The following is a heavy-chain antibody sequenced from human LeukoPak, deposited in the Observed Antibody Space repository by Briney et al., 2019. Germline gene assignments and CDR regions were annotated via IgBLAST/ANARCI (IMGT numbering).Heavy chain of an antibody. V-gene: IGHV3-43*02. J-gene: IGHJ4*02. Sequence: GGSLRLSCAASGFTFEDYAMHWVRQAPGKGLEWVSLISGDGGSTYYADSVKDRFTISRDNSKNALYLQMNSLRTEDTALYYCAKDKATVIDYWGEGTLVTVSS. CDR1: GFTFEDYA. CDR2: ISGDGGST. D-gene: IGHD4-17*01. CDR3: AKDKATVIDY.